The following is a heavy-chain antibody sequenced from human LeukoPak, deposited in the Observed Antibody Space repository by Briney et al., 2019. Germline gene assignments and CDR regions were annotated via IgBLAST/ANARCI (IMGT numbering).Heavy chain of an antibody. J-gene: IGHJ4*02. V-gene: IGHV4-31*03. Sequence: SQTLSLTCTVSGGSISSGGYYWSWIRQHPGKGLEWIGYIYYSGSTYYNPSLKSRVTISVDTSKNQFSLKLSSVTAADTAVYYCARMTTVAALADHFDYWGQGTLVTVSS. CDR3: ARMTTVAALADHFDY. CDR2: IYYSGST. CDR1: GGSISSGGYY. D-gene: IGHD4-23*01.